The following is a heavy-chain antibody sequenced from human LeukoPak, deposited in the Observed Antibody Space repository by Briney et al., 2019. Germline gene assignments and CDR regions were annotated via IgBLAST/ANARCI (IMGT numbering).Heavy chain of an antibody. D-gene: IGHD3-22*01. CDR3: ARVRWLHAYYSYYYMDV. CDR1: DDSINTYY. Sequence: SETLSLTCTVSDDSINTYYWSWIRQPPGKGLEWIGYLYHSGSTNYNPSLRSRVTISVDTSKSQLSLKLNSVTAADTAVYFCARVRWLHAYYSYYYMDVWGRGTTVTVSS. J-gene: IGHJ6*03. V-gene: IGHV4-59*01. CDR2: LYHSGST.